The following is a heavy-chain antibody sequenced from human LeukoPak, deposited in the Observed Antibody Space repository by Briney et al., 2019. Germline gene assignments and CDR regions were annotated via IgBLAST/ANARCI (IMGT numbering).Heavy chain of an antibody. Sequence: GGSLRLSCAASGFTFSSYAMHWVRQAPGKGLEWVAVISYDGSNKYYADSVKGRFTISRDNSKNTLYLQMNSLRAEDTAMYYCAKDRLSNGDPAGYWGQGTLVTVSS. V-gene: IGHV3-30*04. D-gene: IGHD4-17*01. CDR3: AKDRLSNGDPAGY. CDR1: GFTFSSYA. J-gene: IGHJ4*02. CDR2: ISYDGSNK.